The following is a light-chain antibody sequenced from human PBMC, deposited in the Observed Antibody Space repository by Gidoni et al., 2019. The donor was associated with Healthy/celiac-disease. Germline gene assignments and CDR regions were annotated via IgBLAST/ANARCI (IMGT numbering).Light chain of an antibody. CDR1: QSISSW. Sequence: DIQMTQSPSTLSASVGGRVTITCRASQSISSWLAWYQQKPGKAPKLLSYDASSLESGVPSRFSGSGSGTELTITISSLQPDDFATYYCQQYNSYSGTFXQXTKVEIK. J-gene: IGKJ1*01. CDR3: QQYNSYSGT. CDR2: DAS. V-gene: IGKV1-5*01.